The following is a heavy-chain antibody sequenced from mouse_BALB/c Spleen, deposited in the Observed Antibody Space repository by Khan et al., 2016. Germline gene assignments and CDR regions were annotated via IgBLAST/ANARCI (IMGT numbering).Heavy chain of an antibody. Sequence: QVQLKESGPGLVAPSQSLSITCTVSGFSLTGYGVNWVRQPPGKGLEWLGMIWGDGSKDYNSALKSRPSISKDNSKSQVFLTTNSLQTDDTARYYCARDDYYVGFDYWGQGTTLTVSS. CDR3: ARDDYYVGFDY. D-gene: IGHD1-1*01. V-gene: IGHV2-6-7*01. CDR1: GFSLTGYG. J-gene: IGHJ2*01. CDR2: IWGDGSK.